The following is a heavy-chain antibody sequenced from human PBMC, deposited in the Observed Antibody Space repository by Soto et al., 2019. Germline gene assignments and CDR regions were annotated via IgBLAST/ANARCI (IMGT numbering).Heavy chain of an antibody. Sequence: GGSLRLSCAASGFTFSSYEMNWVRQAPGKGLEWVSYISSRGTTIYYADSVKGRFTISRDNAKNSLFLQMNSLRAEDTAIYYCVSPSDWPDYWGQGTPVTVSS. CDR3: VSPSDWPDY. CDR1: GFTFSSYE. J-gene: IGHJ4*02. D-gene: IGHD2-21*02. CDR2: ISSRGTTI. V-gene: IGHV3-48*03.